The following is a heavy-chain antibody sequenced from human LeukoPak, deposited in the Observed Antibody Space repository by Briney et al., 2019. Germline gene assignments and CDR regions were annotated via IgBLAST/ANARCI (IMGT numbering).Heavy chain of an antibody. CDR3: STDIAFWSGYSDY. Sequence: GGSLRLSCTASGYTFSNAWMSWVRQAPGKGPEWVGRIKSRSAGAAAEYAAPVKGRFTISRDDSKDTLYVEMNSLKTEDTAIYYCSTDIAFWSGYSDYWGQGALVTVSS. CDR2: IKSRSAGAAA. D-gene: IGHD3-3*01. J-gene: IGHJ4*02. V-gene: IGHV3-15*01. CDR1: GYTFSNAW.